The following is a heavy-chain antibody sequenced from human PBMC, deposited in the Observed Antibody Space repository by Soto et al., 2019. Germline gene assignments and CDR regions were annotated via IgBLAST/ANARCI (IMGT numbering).Heavy chain of an antibody. V-gene: IGHV1-18*01. CDR2: ITTYNGNT. Sequence: QVQLVQSGVEVREPGASVKVSCKAVRYIFTNYGVSWVRQAPGQGLEWMGWITTYNGNTEYAQKFQGRVTMTTDASTSTACMELGSLRSDGTAIYYCARALTGYGMDVWGQGTTVTVSS. CDR3: ARALTGYGMDV. J-gene: IGHJ6*02. CDR1: RYIFTNYG.